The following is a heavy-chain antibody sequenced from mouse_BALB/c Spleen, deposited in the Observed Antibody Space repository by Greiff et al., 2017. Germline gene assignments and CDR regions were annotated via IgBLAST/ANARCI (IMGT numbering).Heavy chain of an antibody. Sequence: EVKLVESGGGLVQPGGSRKLSCAASGFTFSSFGMHWVRQAPEKGLEWVAYISSGSSTIYYADTVKGRFTISRDNPKNTLFLQMTSLRSEDTAMYYCARKYGGAMDYWGQGTSVTVSS. CDR3: ARKYGGAMDY. J-gene: IGHJ4*01. CDR1: GFTFSSFG. CDR2: ISSGSSTI. D-gene: IGHD2-10*02. V-gene: IGHV5-17*02.